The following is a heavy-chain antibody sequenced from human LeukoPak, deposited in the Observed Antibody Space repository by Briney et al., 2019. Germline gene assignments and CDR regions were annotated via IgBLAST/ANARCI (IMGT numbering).Heavy chain of an antibody. J-gene: IGHJ4*02. D-gene: IGHD4-23*01. V-gene: IGHV4-61*08. CDR2: IYYSGST. Sequence: PSETLSLTCTVSGGSISSGDYYWSWIRQPPGKGLEWIGYIYYSGSTNYNPSLKSRVTISVDTSKNQFSLKLSSVTAADTAVYYCARGRVLNYGGPGTFDYWGQGTLVTVSS. CDR1: GGSISSGDYY. CDR3: ARGRVLNYGGPGTFDY.